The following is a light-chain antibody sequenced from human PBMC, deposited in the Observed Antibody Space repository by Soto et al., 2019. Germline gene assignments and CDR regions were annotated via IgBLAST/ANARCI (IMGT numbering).Light chain of an antibody. CDR3: QSYDNSLSGSGV. V-gene: IGLV2-14*01. Sequence: QSALTQPASVSGSPGQSITISCTGTSSDVGGYNYVSWYQQHPGKAPKLMIYEVSNRPSGVPDRFSASRSGASASLAITGLQAEDEADYYCQSYDNSLSGSGVFGGGTKVTVL. J-gene: IGLJ3*02. CDR2: EVS. CDR1: SSDVGGYNY.